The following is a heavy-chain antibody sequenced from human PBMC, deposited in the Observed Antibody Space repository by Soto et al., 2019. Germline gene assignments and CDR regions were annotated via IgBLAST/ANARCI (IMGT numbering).Heavy chain of an antibody. CDR2: ISAYNGNT. CDR3: ATNRIIAAAGGYDYYDMDV. Sequence: QVQLVQSGAEVKKPGASVKVSCKASGYTFTSYGISCVRQAPGQGLEWMGWISAYNGNTNYAQKLQGRVTMTTDTSTSSAYMELRSLRSDDTAVYYCATNRIIAAAGGYDYYDMDVWGQGTTVTVSS. D-gene: IGHD6-13*01. V-gene: IGHV1-18*01. J-gene: IGHJ6*02. CDR1: GYTFTSYG.